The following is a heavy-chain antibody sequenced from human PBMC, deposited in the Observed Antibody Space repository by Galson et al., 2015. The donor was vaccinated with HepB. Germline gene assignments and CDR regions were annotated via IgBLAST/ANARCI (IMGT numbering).Heavy chain of an antibody. Sequence: SLRLSCAASGFTFSSYWMSWVRQAPGKGLEWVANIKQDGSEKYYVDSVKGRFTISRDNAKNSLYLQMNSLRAEDTAVYYCARDRLYVWFGELFSHNYYGMDVWGQGTTVTVSS. V-gene: IGHV3-7*03. CDR3: ARDRLYVWFGELFSHNYYGMDV. D-gene: IGHD3-10*01. CDR1: GFTFSSYW. J-gene: IGHJ6*02. CDR2: IKQDGSEK.